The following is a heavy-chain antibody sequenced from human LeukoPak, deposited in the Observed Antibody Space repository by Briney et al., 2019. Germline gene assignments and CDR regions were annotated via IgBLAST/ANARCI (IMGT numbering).Heavy chain of an antibody. CDR3: ARDSIVVVPAAFGMDV. CDR1: GFTFSSYS. V-gene: IGHV3-21*01. D-gene: IGHD2-2*01. CDR2: ISSSSSYI. Sequence: GESLRLSCAASGFTFSSYSMNWVRQAPGKGLEWVSSISSSSSYIYYADSVKGRFTISRDNAKNSLYLQMNSLRAEDTAVYYCARDSIVVVPAAFGMDVWGQGTTVTVSS. J-gene: IGHJ6*02.